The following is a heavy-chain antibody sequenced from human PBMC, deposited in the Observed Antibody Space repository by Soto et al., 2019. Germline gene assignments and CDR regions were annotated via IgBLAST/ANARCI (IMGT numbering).Heavy chain of an antibody. V-gene: IGHV3-30*18. J-gene: IGHJ4*02. CDR1: GFTFSSYG. CDR2: ISYDGSNK. Sequence: GGSLRLSCAASGFTFSSYGMHWVRQAPGKGLEWVAVISYDGSNKYYADSVKGRFTIPRDNSKNTLSLKMNSLRAEDTAVYYCAKDDTSRYYEAAIDYWGQGTLVTVS. D-gene: IGHD3-3*01. CDR3: AKDDTSRYYEAAIDY.